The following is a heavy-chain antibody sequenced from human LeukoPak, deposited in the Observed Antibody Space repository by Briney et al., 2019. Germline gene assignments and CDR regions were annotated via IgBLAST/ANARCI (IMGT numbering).Heavy chain of an antibody. V-gene: IGHV3-15*01. D-gene: IGHD5-18*01. CDR3: TTDRVYGYDY. CDR2: IKSITDGGTT. Sequence: GGSLRLSCAASGFTFSNAWMSWVRQAPGKGLEWVGRIKSITDGGTTDYAAPVKGRFTISRDDSKNTLYLQMNSLKTEDTAVYYCTTDRVYGYDYWGQGTLVTVSS. J-gene: IGHJ4*02. CDR1: GFTFSNAW.